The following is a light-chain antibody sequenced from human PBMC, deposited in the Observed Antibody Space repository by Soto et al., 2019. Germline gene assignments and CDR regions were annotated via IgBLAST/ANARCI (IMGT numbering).Light chain of an antibody. CDR2: WAS. J-gene: IGKJ2*01. Sequence: DIVMTQSPDSLTVSLGERATINCKSSQSLLYSSNNKTYLAWYQHRPGQFPKMLIFWASTRESEVPDRFAGSGSETDFTLTIISLQAEDAAAYYCQQYYSDFFTFGQGTRLEIK. CDR1: QSLLYSSNNKTY. CDR3: QQYYSDFFT. V-gene: IGKV4-1*01.